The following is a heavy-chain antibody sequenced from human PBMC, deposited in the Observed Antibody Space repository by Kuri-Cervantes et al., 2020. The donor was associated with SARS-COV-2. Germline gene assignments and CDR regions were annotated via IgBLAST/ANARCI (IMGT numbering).Heavy chain of an antibody. CDR2: INPYNDNT. CDR3: ARSSSGSYSDFEH. Sequence: ASVKVSCKASGYTFKTYGISWVRQAPGRGLEWMGYINPYNDNTNYAQIIQGRVTLTTDTSTSTVYMEVSSLTSEDTAVYYCARSSSGSYSDFEHWGQGTLVTVSS. J-gene: IGHJ4*02. V-gene: IGHV1-18*01. D-gene: IGHD1-26*01. CDR1: GYTFKTYG.